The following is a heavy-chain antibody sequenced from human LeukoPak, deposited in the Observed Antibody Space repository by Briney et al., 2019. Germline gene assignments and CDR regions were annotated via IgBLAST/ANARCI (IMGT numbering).Heavy chain of an antibody. J-gene: IGHJ4*02. CDR2: LYASGST. CDR3: ARIYGDYEPRRYYFDY. D-gene: IGHD4-17*01. Sequence: SETQSLTCTVTGTSIRAYYWSWVRQPAGMGLEWIGRLYASGSTNYNPSLKSRVSMSVDTSKNQFSLKLSSVTAADTAVYYCARIYGDYEPRRYYFDYWGQGTLVTVSS. CDR1: GTSIRAYY. V-gene: IGHV4-4*07.